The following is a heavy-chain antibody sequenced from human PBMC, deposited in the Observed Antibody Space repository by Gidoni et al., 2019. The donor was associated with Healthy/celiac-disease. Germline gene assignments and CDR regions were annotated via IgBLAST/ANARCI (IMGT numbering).Heavy chain of an antibody. CDR2: IYYSGST. J-gene: IGHJ3*02. CDR3: VRVYYYDSSGYYLTNAFDI. Sequence: QVQLQESGPGLVKPSETLSLTCTVSGGSLSSYYWSWIRQPPGKGLEWIGYIYYSGSTNYNPSLKSRVTISVDTSKNQFSLKLSSVTAADTAVYYCVRVYYYDSSGYYLTNAFDIWGQGTMVTVSS. CDR1: GGSLSSYY. V-gene: IGHV4-59*01. D-gene: IGHD3-22*01.